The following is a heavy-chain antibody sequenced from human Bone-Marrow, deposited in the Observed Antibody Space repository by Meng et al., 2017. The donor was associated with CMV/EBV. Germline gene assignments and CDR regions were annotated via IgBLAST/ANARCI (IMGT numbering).Heavy chain of an antibody. CDR1: EFTFGNYA. D-gene: IGHD2-21*01. Sequence: GESLKISCAASEFTFGNYAMSWVRQAPGRGLAWVSAITASGGSTFYADSVKGRFTVSRDNSKNTLYLQMSSLRAEDTALYYCARGSFRVIAIPVLSHGFDPWGQGTLVTVSS. CDR2: ITASGGST. CDR3: ARGSFRVIAIPVLSHGFDP. V-gene: IGHV3-23*01. J-gene: IGHJ5*02.